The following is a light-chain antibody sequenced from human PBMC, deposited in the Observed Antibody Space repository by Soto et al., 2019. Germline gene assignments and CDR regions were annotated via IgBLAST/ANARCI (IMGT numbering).Light chain of an antibody. V-gene: IGLV2-14*01. J-gene: IGLJ1*01. CDR2: GVS. CDR1: SSDIGDYNF. CDR3: SSYTSTSPPFL. Sequence: QSALTQPASVSGSPAQSITISCTGSSSDIGDYNFVSWYQQHPGKAPKSMIYGVSLRPSGVSNRFTGSKSGNTASLTISGLQAEDEADYYCSSYTSTSPPFLFGTGTKVTVL.